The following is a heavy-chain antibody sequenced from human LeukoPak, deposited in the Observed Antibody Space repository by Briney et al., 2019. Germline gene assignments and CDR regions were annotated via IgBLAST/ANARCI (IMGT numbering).Heavy chain of an antibody. CDR3: ARLTTMTTTGGPFDY. V-gene: IGHV3-48*03. CDR1: GFTFSSYE. D-gene: IGHD4-17*01. Sequence: GGSLRLSCAASGFTFSSYEMNWVRQAPGKGLEWVAYITSSGNIIYYADSVKGRFTISRDNAKNSLYLQMNSLRAEDTAVYYCARLTTMTTTGGPFDYWGQGTLVTVSS. CDR2: ITSSGNII. J-gene: IGHJ4*02.